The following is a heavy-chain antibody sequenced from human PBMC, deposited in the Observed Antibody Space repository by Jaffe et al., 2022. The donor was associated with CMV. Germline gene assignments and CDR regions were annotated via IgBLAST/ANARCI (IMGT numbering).Heavy chain of an antibody. CDR2: INHSGST. J-gene: IGHJ6*03. D-gene: IGHD5-18*01. V-gene: IGHV4-34*01. CDR3: ARGARLSIEIQLRYYYYYMDV. CDR1: GGSFSGYY. Sequence: QVQLQQWGAGLLKPSETLSLTCAVYGGSFSGYYWSWIRQPPGKGLEWIGEINHSGSTNYNPSLKSRVTISVDTSKNQFSLKLSSVTAADTAVYYCARGARLSIEIQLRYYYYYMDVWGKGTTVTVSS.